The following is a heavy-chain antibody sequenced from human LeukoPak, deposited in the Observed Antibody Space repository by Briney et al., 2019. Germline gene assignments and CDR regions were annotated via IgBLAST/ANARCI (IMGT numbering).Heavy chain of an antibody. CDR1: GYTFSSYD. CDR3: ATPSGSYYGGVDY. D-gene: IGHD1-26*01. V-gene: IGHV1-8*01. J-gene: IGHJ4*02. Sequence: ASVKVSCKASGYTFSSYDINWVRQATGQGLEWMGWMNPNSGNTGYAQKFQGRVTMTRNTSISTAYMELSSLRSEDTAVYYCATPSGSYYGGVDYWGQGTLVTVSS. CDR2: MNPNSGNT.